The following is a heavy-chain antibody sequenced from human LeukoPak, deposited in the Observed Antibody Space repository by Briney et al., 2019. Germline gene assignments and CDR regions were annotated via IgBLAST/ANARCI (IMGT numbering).Heavy chain of an antibody. CDR3: ARSVVTVAGTLHDAFDI. J-gene: IGHJ3*02. CDR1: GGSFSGYY. V-gene: IGHV4-34*01. D-gene: IGHD6-19*01. Sequence: PSETLSLTCAVYGGSFSGYYWSWIRQPPGKGLEWIGEINHSGSTNYNPSLKSRVTISVDTSKNQFSLKLSSVTAADTAVYYCARSVVTVAGTLHDAFDIWGQGTMVTVSS. CDR2: INHSGST.